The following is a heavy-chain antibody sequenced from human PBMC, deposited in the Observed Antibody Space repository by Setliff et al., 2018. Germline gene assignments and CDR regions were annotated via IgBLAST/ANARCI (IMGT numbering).Heavy chain of an antibody. V-gene: IGHV4-39*07. D-gene: IGHD3-16*02. CDR1: GGSISSSSYY. Sequence: SETLSLTCIVSGGSISSSSYYWGWIRQPPGKGLEWIGSIDYSGTIYCNPSLKSRVTISVDTSKNQGSLKLSSVTAADTAVYYCARSGDYIWGSYRPYYFDHWGQGTLVTVSS. CDR2: IDYSGTI. CDR3: ARSGDYIWGSYRPYYFDH. J-gene: IGHJ4*02.